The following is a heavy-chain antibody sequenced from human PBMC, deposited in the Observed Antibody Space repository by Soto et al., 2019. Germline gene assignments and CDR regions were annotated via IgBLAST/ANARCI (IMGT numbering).Heavy chain of an antibody. J-gene: IGHJ3*02. CDR3: AKEGSTNDAVDI. Sequence: EVQLLESGGGLVQPGGSLRLSCAVSGFTFTNYDMNWVRQAPGKGLEWVSGISFSGGSTYYADFVKGRFTISTDNSKNTLYLQMNSLRADDTAVYYCAKEGSTNDAVDIWGQGTMVTVSS. V-gene: IGHV3-23*01. CDR2: ISFSGGST. CDR1: GFTFTNYD.